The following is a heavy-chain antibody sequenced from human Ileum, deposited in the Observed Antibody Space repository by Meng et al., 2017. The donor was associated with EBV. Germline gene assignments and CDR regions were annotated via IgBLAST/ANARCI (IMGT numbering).Heavy chain of an antibody. CDR2: GYGSGHT. D-gene: IGHD3-3*01. Sequence: QLDAAGLGVVMPSETLSLTCRVSGASVSGSDYYWGWTRQPPGKGLELIGSGYGSGHTYYNPSLKGRVTISVDTSKNQFSLKLNSVTAADTAVYYCARPLVLKFLEGGFDPWGQGTLVTVSS. J-gene: IGHJ5*02. CDR3: ARPLVLKFLEGGFDP. CDR1: GASVSGSDYY. V-gene: IGHV4-39*01.